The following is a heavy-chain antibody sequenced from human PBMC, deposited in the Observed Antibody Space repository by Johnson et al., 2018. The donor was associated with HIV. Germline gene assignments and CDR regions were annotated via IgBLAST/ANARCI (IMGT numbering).Heavy chain of an antibody. CDR3: ARRDSGSLSFDI. CDR2: INWNGGST. V-gene: IGHV3-20*04. CDR1: GFRFEDYG. J-gene: IGHJ3*02. D-gene: IGHD1-26*01. Sequence: VQLVESGGGVVRPGGSLRLSCAASGFRFEDYGMNWVRQTPGKGLEWVSSINWNGGSTGYADSVKGRCTISRDNGKSSLYLQMTSLRAEDTALYYCARRDSGSLSFDIWGQGTMVTVSS.